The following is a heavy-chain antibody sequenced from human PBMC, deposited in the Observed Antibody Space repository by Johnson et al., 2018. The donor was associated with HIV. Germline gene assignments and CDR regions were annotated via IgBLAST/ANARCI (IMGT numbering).Heavy chain of an antibody. Sequence: EVQLVESGGGVVQPGRSLRLSCAASGFTFSSYGMHWVRQAPGKGLEWISYISRSGSTIYYADSVKGRCTISRDNAKNSLYLQMNSLRAEDTAVYYCARGRKDIGAADGLDNDAFDMWGQGTLVTVS. CDR2: ISRSGSTI. D-gene: IGHD6-25*01. V-gene: IGHV3-48*04. CDR1: GFTFSSYG. J-gene: IGHJ3*02. CDR3: ARGRKDIGAADGLDNDAFDM.